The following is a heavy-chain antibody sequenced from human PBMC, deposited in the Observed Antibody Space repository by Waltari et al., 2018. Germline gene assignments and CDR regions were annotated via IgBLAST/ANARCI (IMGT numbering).Heavy chain of an antibody. V-gene: IGHV4-31*03. CDR2: IFHTGNT. D-gene: IGHD6-25*01. CDR1: GGSISSGGYY. J-gene: IGHJ4*02. Sequence: QVQLQESGPGLVKPSQTLALTCSVSGGSISSGGYYWSWIRQHPGKGLEWIGYIFHTGNTFYHPSLKIRVTISVDTSKNQFSLRLTSVTAADTAVYYCARDGAAAAGLEYWGPGKLVTVSS. CDR3: ARDGAAAAGLEY.